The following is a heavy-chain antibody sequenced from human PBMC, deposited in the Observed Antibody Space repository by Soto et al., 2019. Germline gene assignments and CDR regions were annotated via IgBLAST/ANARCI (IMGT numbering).Heavy chain of an antibody. Sequence: PSETLSLTCAVYGGSFSGYYWSWIRQPPGKGLEWIGEINHSGSTNYNPSLKSRVTISVDTSKNQFSLKLSSVTAADTAVYYCARDRLGTDYYYYYMDVWGKGTTVTVSS. CDR3: ARDRLGTDYYYYYMDV. J-gene: IGHJ6*03. D-gene: IGHD6-25*01. CDR1: GGSFSGYY. CDR2: INHSGST. V-gene: IGHV4-34*01.